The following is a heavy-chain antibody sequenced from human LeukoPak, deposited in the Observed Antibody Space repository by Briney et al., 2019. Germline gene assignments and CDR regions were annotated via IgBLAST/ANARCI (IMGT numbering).Heavy chain of an antibody. CDR2: VTSGGNT. CDR3: ARVTRRRTTGETFGRYLDY. J-gene: IGHJ4*02. CDR1: GGSFSGYL. Sequence: SETLSLTCDVYGGSFSGYLWTWIRQSPGKGLEWIGEVTSGGNTNENPSLKSRLTVSVDTSKNQFSLNLNSVTAADTGLYYCARVTRRRTTGETFGRYLDYWGPGTLVIVSS. V-gene: IGHV4-34*01. D-gene: IGHD3-10*01.